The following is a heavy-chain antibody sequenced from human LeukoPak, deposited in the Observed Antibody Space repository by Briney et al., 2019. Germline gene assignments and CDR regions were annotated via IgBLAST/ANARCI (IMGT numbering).Heavy chain of an antibody. CDR3: AKVFVAVAGPLHY. CDR1: GFTFSSYA. CDR2: ISGSGGST. D-gene: IGHD6-19*01. V-gene: IGHV3-23*01. Sequence: GGSLRPSCAASGFTFSSYAMSWVRQAPGKGLEWVSAISGSGGSTYYADSVKGRFTIPRDNSKNTLYLQMNSLRAEDTAVYYCAKVFVAVAGPLHYWGQGTLVTVSS. J-gene: IGHJ4*02.